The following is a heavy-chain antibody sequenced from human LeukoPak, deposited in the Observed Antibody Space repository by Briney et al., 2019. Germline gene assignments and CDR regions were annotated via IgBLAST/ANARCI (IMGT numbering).Heavy chain of an antibody. CDR3: ARQTYDSSGYYPPYYYYGMDV. CDR1: GYSFTSYW. CDR2: IYPGDSDT. Sequence: GESLQISCQGSGYSFTSYWIGWVRQMPGKGLEWMGIIYPGDSDTRYSPSFQGQVTISADKSISTAYLQWSSLKASDTAMYYCARQTYDSSGYYPPYYYYGMDVWGQGTTVTVSS. J-gene: IGHJ6*02. D-gene: IGHD3-22*01. V-gene: IGHV5-51*01.